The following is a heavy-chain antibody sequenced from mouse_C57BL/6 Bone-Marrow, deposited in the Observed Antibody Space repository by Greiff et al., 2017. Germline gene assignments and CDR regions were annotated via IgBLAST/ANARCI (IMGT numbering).Heavy chain of an antibody. J-gene: IGHJ4*01. CDR3: ARKGVTPYYYAMDY. D-gene: IGHD2-5*01. V-gene: IGHV2-2*01. Sequence: VQGVESGPGLVQPSQSLSITCTVSGFSLTSYGVHWVRQSPGKGLEWLGVIWSGGSTDYNAAFISRLSISKDNSKSQVFFKMNSLQADDTAIYYCARKGVTPYYYAMDYWGQGTSVTVSS. CDR2: IWSGGST. CDR1: GFSLTSYG.